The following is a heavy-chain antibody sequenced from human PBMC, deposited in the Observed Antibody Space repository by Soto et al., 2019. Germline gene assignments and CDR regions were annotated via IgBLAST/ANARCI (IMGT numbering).Heavy chain of an antibody. CDR2: TYFRSKWYN. Sequence: PSQTLSLTCAISGDSVSSSTASWNWIRQSPSRGLEWLGRTYFRSKWYNDYAVSVKSRIIINPDTSNNQFSLQLNSVTPEDTAVYFCAKGDNLGPKTGYAFDPWGQGIMVTSPQ. CDR3: AKGDNLGPKTGYAFDP. CDR1: GDSVSSSTAS. V-gene: IGHV6-1*01. J-gene: IGHJ5*02. D-gene: IGHD5-12*01.